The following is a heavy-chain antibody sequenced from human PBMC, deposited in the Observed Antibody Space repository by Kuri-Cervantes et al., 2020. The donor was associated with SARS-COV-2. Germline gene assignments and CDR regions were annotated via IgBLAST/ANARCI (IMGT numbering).Heavy chain of an antibody. CDR2: IYTSGST. Sequence: LRLSCTVSGGSISSGSYHWSWIRQPAGKGLEWIGRIYTSGSTNYNPSLKSRVTISVDTSKNQFSLKLSSVTAADTAVYYCASNPNYDFWSGYFDYWGQGTLVTVSS. V-gene: IGHV4-61*02. D-gene: IGHD3-3*01. CDR3: ASNPNYDFWSGYFDY. CDR1: GGSISSGSYH. J-gene: IGHJ4*02.